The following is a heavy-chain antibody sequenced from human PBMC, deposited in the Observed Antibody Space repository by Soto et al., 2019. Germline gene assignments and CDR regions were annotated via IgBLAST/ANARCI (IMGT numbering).Heavy chain of an antibody. J-gene: IGHJ6*02. CDR2: INPNSGGT. CDR3: AGGIVVVPAATVGLDV. Sequence: ASVKVSCKASGYTFTGYYMHWVRQAPGQGLEWMGWINPNSGGTNYAQKFQGRVTMTRDTSTSTAYMELSRLRSDDTAVYYCAGGIVVVPAATVGLDVWGQGTTVTVS. CDR1: GYTFTGYY. V-gene: IGHV1-2*02. D-gene: IGHD2-2*01.